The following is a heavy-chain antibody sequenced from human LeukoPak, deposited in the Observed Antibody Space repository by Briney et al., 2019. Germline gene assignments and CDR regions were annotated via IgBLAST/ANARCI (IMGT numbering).Heavy chain of an antibody. V-gene: IGHV1-69*01. CDR2: IIPIFGTA. CDR1: GGTFSSYA. CDR3: ASSDGTGSFPTYFDY. Sequence: GASAKVSCKASGGTFSSYAISWVRQTPGQGLEWMGGIIPIFGTANYAQKFQGRVTITADESTSTAYMELSSLRSEDTAVYYCASSDGTGSFPTYFDYWGQGTLVTVSS. J-gene: IGHJ4*02. D-gene: IGHD1-26*01.